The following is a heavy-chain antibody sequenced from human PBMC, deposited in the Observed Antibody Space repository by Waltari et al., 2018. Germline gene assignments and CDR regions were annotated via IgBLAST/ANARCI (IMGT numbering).Heavy chain of an antibody. D-gene: IGHD3-16*01. CDR3: TRDQMLLGSLDS. CDR2: IYPSGST. V-gene: IGHV4-4*07. J-gene: IGHJ4*02. Sequence: QVQLPESGPGLVKPSDTLSLTCTVSGGSISPYFWSWVRQPTGKGLEWIGRIYPSGSTNYNPSLNSRVTISLDKSKNQISLTMTSVTAADTAVYFCTRDQMLLGSLDSWGQGTLVTVSS. CDR1: GGSISPYF.